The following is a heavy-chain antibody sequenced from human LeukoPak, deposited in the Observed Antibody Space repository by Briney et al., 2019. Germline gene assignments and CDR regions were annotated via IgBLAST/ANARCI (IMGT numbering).Heavy chain of an antibody. CDR3: AKDSGIAVAGTLRAFDI. CDR2: ISYDGSNK. Sequence: QPGRSLRLSCAASGFTFSSYGMHWVRQAPGKGLEWAAVISYDGSNKYFADSVKGRFTISRDNSKNTLYLQMNSLRAEDTAVYYCAKDSGIAVAGTLRAFDIWGQGTMVTVSS. J-gene: IGHJ3*02. D-gene: IGHD6-19*01. V-gene: IGHV3-30*18. CDR1: GFTFSSYG.